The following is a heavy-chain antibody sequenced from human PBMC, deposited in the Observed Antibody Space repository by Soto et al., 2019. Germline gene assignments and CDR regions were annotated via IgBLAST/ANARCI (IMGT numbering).Heavy chain of an antibody. CDR3: ARGDWNDVSYYYYGLDV. CDR2: ISYDGRNT. V-gene: IGHV3-30*01. CDR1: GFTFDDYT. J-gene: IGHJ6*02. Sequence: GGSLRLSCAASGFTFDDYTMHWVRQAPGKGLEWVAVISYDGRNTYYADSVKGRITISRDNSKNTQYLQMNSLRVEDTAVYYCARGDWNDVSYYYYGLDVWGQGTKVTVSS. D-gene: IGHD1-1*01.